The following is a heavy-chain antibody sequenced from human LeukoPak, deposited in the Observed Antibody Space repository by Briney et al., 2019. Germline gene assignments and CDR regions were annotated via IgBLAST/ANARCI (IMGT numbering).Heavy chain of an antibody. CDR2: IYYSGST. CDR1: GGSISSSSYY. Sequence: PSETLSLTCTVSGGSISSSSYYWGWIRQPPGKGLEWIGSIYYSGSTYYNPSLKSRVTISVDTSKNQFSLKLSSVTAADTAVYYCAREEDSSSWYAGAFDIWGQGTMVTVSS. D-gene: IGHD6-13*01. V-gene: IGHV4-39*07. CDR3: AREEDSSSWYAGAFDI. J-gene: IGHJ3*02.